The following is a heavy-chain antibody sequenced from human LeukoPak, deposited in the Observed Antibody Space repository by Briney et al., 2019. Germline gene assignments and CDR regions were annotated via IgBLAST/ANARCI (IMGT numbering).Heavy chain of an antibody. V-gene: IGHV5-51*01. CDR1: GYXFTSYW. D-gene: IGHD7-27*01. Sequence: GESLKISCNGSGYXFTSYWICWVRQMPGKGLEWMGIIYPGDSDTRYSPSFQGQVTISADKSISTAYLQWSSLKASDTAMYYCARPSMVTGEGGAFDIWGQGTMVTVSS. CDR2: IYPGDSDT. CDR3: ARPSMVTGEGGAFDI. J-gene: IGHJ3*02.